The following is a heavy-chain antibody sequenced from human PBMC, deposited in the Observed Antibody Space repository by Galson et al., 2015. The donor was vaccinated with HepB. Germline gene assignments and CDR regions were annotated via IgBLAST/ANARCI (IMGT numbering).Heavy chain of an antibody. CDR2: INPSGGST. V-gene: IGHV1-46*03. J-gene: IGHJ5*02. CDR3: ARDHIVGATFGWFDP. Sequence: SVKVSCKASGYTFTSYYMHWVRQAPGQGLEWMGIINPSGGSTSYAQKFQGRVTMTRDTSTSTVYMELSSLRSEDTAVYYCARDHIVGATFGWFDPWGQGTLVTVSS. CDR1: GYTFTSYY. D-gene: IGHD1-26*01.